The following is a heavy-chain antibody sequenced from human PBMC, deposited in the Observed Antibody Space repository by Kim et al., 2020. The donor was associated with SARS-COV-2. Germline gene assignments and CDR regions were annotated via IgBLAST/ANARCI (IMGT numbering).Heavy chain of an antibody. J-gene: IGHJ4*02. D-gene: IGHD4-17*01. CDR3: AREGITTVTSHFDY. Sequence: ADSVKGRFTISRDNSKNTLYLQMNSLRAEDTAVYYCAREGITTVTSHFDYWGQGTLVTVSS. V-gene: IGHV3-30*01.